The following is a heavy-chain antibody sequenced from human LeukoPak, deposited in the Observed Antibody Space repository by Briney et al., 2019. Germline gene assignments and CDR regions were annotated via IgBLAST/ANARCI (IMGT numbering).Heavy chain of an antibody. J-gene: IGHJ4*02. D-gene: IGHD3-16*01. CDR2: ISYDGSNK. V-gene: IGHV3-30*04. CDR3: ASLGGVAD. Sequence: GGSLRLSCAASGFTFSSYAMHWVRQAPGKGLEWVAVISYDGSNKYYADSVKGRFTISRDNSKNTLYLQMNSLRAEDTAVYYCASLGGVADWGQGTLVTVSS. CDR1: GFTFSSYA.